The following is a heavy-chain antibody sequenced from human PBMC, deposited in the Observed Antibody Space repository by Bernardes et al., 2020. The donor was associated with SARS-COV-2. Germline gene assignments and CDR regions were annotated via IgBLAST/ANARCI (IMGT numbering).Heavy chain of an antibody. V-gene: IGHV3-30*18. Sequence: SLRLFCAASGFTFSSYGMHWVRQAPGKGLEWVAVISYDGSNKYYADSVKGRFTISRDNSKNTLYLQMNSLRAEDTAVYYCAKDVSEWEQTSYYYGMDVWGQGTTVTVSS. D-gene: IGHD1-26*01. J-gene: IGHJ6*02. CDR1: GFTFSSYG. CDR2: ISYDGSNK. CDR3: AKDVSEWEQTSYYYGMDV.